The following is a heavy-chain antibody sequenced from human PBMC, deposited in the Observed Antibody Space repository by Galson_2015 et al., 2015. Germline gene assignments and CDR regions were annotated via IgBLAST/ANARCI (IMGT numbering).Heavy chain of an antibody. CDR1: GGTFSSYA. J-gene: IGHJ5*02. CDR3: ATPKYGSGKYNWFDP. CDR2: IIPIFGTA. V-gene: IGHV1-69*13. D-gene: IGHD3-10*01. Sequence: SVKVSCKASGGTFSSYAISWVRQAPGQGLEWMGGIIPIFGTANYAQKFQGRVTITADESTSTAYMELSSLRSEDTAVYYCATPKYGSGKYNWFDPWGQGTLVTVSS.